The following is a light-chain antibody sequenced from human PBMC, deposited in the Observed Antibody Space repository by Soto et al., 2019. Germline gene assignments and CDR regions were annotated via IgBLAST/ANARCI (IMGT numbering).Light chain of an antibody. CDR3: QQYNNWPRT. CDR2: GAS. J-gene: IGKJ1*01. CDR1: QSVSSN. Sequence: EILMTQSPATLSVSPGDRATLSCSASQSVSSNLAWYQQKPGQAPRLLIYGASTRATGIPARFSGSGSGTESTLTISSLQSEDFAVYYCQQYNNWPRTFGQGTKVDIK. V-gene: IGKV3-15*01.